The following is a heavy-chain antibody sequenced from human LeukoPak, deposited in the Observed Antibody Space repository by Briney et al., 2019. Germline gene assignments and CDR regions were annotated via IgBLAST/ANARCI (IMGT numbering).Heavy chain of an antibody. CDR1: GFTFSSYS. V-gene: IGHV3-64*02. J-gene: IGHJ4*02. CDR3: ARAALEYCGGDCLDY. D-gene: IGHD2-21*01. CDR2: ISSDGDNT. Sequence: PGGSLRLPCAASGFTFSSYSMHWVRQAPGKGLEYVSVISSDGDNTYYADSVKGRFTISRDNSKNTLYLQMGSLRAEDMAVYYCARAALEYCGGDCLDYWGQGTLVTVPS.